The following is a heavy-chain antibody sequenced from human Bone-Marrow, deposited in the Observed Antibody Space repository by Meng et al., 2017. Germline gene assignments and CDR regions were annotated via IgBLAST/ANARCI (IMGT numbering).Heavy chain of an antibody. CDR2: ISSSGSTI. Sequence: CVVSGGSFSDYYMSWIRQAPGKGLEWVSYISSSGSTIYYADSVKGRFTISRDNAKNSLYLQMNSLRAEDTAVYYCARNVGGVGIDYWGQGTLVTVSS. D-gene: IGHD1-26*01. J-gene: IGHJ4*02. CDR1: GGSFSDYY. CDR3: ARNVGGVGIDY. V-gene: IGHV3-11*01.